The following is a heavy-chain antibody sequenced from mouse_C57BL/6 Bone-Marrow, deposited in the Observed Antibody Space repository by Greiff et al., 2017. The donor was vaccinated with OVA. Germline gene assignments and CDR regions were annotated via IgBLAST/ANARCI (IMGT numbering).Heavy chain of an antibody. D-gene: IGHD1-1*01. J-gene: IGHJ3*01. CDR3: AGLLRSSWFAY. V-gene: IGHV1-54*01. CDR1: GYAFTNYL. CDR2: INPGSGGT. Sequence: QVQLQQSGAELVRPGTSVKVSCKASGYAFTNYLIEWVKQRPVQGLEWIGVINPGSGGTNYNEKFKGKATLTADKSSSTAYMQLSSLTSEDSAVYFCAGLLRSSWFAYWGQGTLVTVSA.